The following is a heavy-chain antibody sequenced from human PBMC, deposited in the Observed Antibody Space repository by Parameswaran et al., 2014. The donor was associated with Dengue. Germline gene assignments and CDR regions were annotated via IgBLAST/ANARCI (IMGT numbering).Heavy chain of an antibody. V-gene: IGHV1-18*01. J-gene: IGHJ1*01. CDR3: AVHGSGSYYNLPTEYFQH. D-gene: IGHD3-10*01. Sequence: WVRQAPGQGLEWMGWISAYNGNTNYAQKLQGRVTMTTDTSTSTAYMELRSLRSDDTAVYYCAVHGSGSYYNLPTEYFQHWGQGTLVTVSS. CDR2: ISAYNGNT.